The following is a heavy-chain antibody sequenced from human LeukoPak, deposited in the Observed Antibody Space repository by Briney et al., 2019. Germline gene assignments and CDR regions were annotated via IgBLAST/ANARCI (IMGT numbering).Heavy chain of an antibody. V-gene: IGHV1-2*02. CDR2: INPNSGGT. CDR3: ARDETLYSSSWAHAFDI. D-gene: IGHD6-13*01. CDR1: GYPFTGYY. Sequence: GASVQVSCKSSGYPFTGYYMHGVRPAPGQGLEWMGWINPNSGGTNYAQKFQGRVTMTRDTSISTAYMELSRLRSDDTAVYYCARDETLYSSSWAHAFDIWGQGTMVTVSS. J-gene: IGHJ3*02.